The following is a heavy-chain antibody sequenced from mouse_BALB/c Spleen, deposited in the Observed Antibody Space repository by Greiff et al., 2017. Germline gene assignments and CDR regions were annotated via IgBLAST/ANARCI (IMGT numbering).Heavy chain of an antibody. J-gene: IGHJ2*01. CDR1: GFTFSDYY. CDR2: ISDGGSYT. D-gene: IGHD1-1*01. CDR3: ARDRGYGSSFYYFDY. Sequence: EVKLVESGGGLVKPGGSLKLSCAASGFTFSDYYMYWVRQTPEKRLEWVATISDGGSYTYYPDSVKGRFTISRDNAKNNLYLQMSSLKSEDTAMYYCARDRGYGSSFYYFDYWGQGTTLTVSS. V-gene: IGHV5-4*02.